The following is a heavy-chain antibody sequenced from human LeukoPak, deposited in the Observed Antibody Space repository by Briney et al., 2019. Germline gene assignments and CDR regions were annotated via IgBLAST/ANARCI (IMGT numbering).Heavy chain of an antibody. CDR3: TRDTDYYDSSGYYYGAFDI. V-gene: IGHV3-30-3*01. D-gene: IGHD3-22*01. CDR2: ISYDGSNK. J-gene: IGHJ3*02. Sequence: GRSVRLSCAASGFTFSSYAMLWVRQAPGKGLEGVAVISYDGSNKYYADSVKVRFTISRYNSKNTLYLKMNSLRPEDRAVYYYTRDTDYYDSSGYYYGAFDIWGQGTMVTVSS. CDR1: GFTFSSYA.